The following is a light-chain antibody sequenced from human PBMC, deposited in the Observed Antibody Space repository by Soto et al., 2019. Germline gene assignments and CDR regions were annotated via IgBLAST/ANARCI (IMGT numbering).Light chain of an antibody. CDR2: EVS. CDR1: SSDVGGYNY. CDR3: SSYTSSSIL. J-gene: IGLJ3*02. V-gene: IGLV2-14*01. Sequence: QSALTQPASVSGSPGQSSTISCTGTSSDVGGYNYVSWYQQHPGKAPKLMIYEVSNRPSGVSNRFSGSKSGNTASLTISGLQAEYEADYYCSSYTSSSILFGGGTKLTVL.